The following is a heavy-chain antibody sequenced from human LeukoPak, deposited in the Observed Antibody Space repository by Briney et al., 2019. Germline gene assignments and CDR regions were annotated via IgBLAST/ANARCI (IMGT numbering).Heavy chain of an antibody. CDR3: AKDLAPGGYHHYMDV. V-gene: IGHV3-9*01. Sequence: GRSLRLPCAASGFTFDDYAMHWVRQAPGKGLEWVSCISWNSAVIGYADSVKGRFTISRDNAKNSLHLQMNSLREEDTALYYCAKDLAPGGYHHYMDVWGKGTTVTVSS. D-gene: IGHD3-10*01. CDR1: GFTFDDYA. J-gene: IGHJ6*03. CDR2: ISWNSAVI.